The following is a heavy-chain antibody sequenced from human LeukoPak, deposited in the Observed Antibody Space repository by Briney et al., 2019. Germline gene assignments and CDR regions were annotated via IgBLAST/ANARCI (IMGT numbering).Heavy chain of an antibody. J-gene: IGHJ6*02. CDR1: GFTFSSYG. Sequence: GGSLRLSCAASGFTFSSYGMHWVRQAPGKGLEWVAFIRYDGSNKYYADSVKGRFTISRDNSKNTLYLQMNSLRAEDTAVYYCAKDLEYCSSTSCHDYYYGMDVWGQGTTVTVSS. CDR2: IRYDGSNK. D-gene: IGHD2-2*01. CDR3: AKDLEYCSSTSCHDYYYGMDV. V-gene: IGHV3-30*02.